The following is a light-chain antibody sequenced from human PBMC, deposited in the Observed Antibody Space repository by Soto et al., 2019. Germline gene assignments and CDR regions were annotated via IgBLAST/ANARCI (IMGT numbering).Light chain of an antibody. V-gene: IGLV1-44*01. CDR1: SSNIGRNT. CDR3: VAWDDSLNGYVV. Sequence: QSALAQPPSASGTPGQRVTISCSGSSSNIGRNTVNWYQQLPGTAPKLVIYSNNQRPSGVPNRFSGSKSGTSASLAISVLQSEDEADYYCVAWDDSLNGYVVFGGGTKVTV. CDR2: SNN. J-gene: IGLJ2*01.